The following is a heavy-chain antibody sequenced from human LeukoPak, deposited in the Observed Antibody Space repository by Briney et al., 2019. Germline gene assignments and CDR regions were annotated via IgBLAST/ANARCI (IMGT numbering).Heavy chain of an antibody. CDR1: GYTFTGYY. CDR3: ARVGDDYGDWGFDY. CDR2: INPNSGGT. V-gene: IGHV1-2*02. J-gene: IGHJ4*02. Sequence: GASVKVSCKASGYTFTGYYMDWVRQAPGQGLEWMGWINPNSGGTNYAQKFQGRVTMTRDTSISTAYMELSRLRSDDTAVYYCARVGDDYGDWGFDYWGQGTLVTVSS. D-gene: IGHD4-17*01.